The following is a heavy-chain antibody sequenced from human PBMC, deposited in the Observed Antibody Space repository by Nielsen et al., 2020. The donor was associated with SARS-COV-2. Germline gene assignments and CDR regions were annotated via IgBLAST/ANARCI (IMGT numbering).Heavy chain of an antibody. CDR2: IYYSGST. CDR1: GGSISSSSYY. CDR3: ARRSPFLWFDP. D-gene: IGHD3-10*01. Sequence: SETLSLTCTVSGGSISSSSYYWGWIRQPPGKGLEWIGSIYYSGSTYYNPSLKSRVTISVDTSKNQFSLKLSSVTAADTAVYYCARRSPFLWFDPWGQGTLVTVSS. J-gene: IGHJ5*02. V-gene: IGHV4-39*01.